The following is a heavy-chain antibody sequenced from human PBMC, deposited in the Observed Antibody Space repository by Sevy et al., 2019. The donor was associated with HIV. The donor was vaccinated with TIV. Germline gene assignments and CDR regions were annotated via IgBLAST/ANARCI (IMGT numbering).Heavy chain of an antibody. CDR1: GFTFSKYW. J-gene: IGHJ4*02. V-gene: IGHV3-7*01. D-gene: IGHD1-7*01. CDR2: IKQDAGQK. CDR3: ARDDWNYYFHY. Sequence: GGSLRLSCAASGFTFSKYWMGWVRQAPGKGLEWVANIKQDAGQKYYVDSVKDRFTISRDNAKNSLYLQMNRLRTEDTAVYFCARDDWNYYFHYWGQGTLVTVSS.